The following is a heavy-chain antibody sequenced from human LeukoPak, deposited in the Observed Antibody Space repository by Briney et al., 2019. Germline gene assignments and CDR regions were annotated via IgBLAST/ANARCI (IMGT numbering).Heavy chain of an antibody. Sequence: PSDTLSLTCAVSNFSISSYNFWGWIRQPPGKGLEWIGNIYYSGNTHYNPSLKSRVTMSIDTSKNQFSLKLSSVTAADTAVYYCANIYGRNSEYYYYYYMDVWGKGTTVTVSS. CDR1: NFSISSYNF. D-gene: IGHD4-23*01. V-gene: IGHV4-28*01. J-gene: IGHJ6*03. CDR2: IYYSGNT. CDR3: ANIYGRNSEYYYYYYMDV.